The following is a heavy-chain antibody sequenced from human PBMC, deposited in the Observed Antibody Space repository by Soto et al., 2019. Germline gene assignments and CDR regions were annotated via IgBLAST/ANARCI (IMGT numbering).Heavy chain of an antibody. CDR1: GFTFSNYG. V-gene: IGHV3-30*18. CDR2: ISYDGSNI. J-gene: IGHJ3*02. D-gene: IGHD3-10*01. CDR3: AKPRVEYGASYSFDI. Sequence: GGSLRLSCAASGFTFSNYGMHWVRQAPGKGLDWVAVISYDGSNIYYADSVKGRFTISRDNSKNTLYLQMNTLRAEDTAVYYCAKPRVEYGASYSFDIGGRGTMVPVSS.